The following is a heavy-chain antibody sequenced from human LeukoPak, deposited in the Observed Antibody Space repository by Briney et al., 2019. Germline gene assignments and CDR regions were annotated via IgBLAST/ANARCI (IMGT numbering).Heavy chain of an antibody. CDR3: ARGQQQLVLSS. V-gene: IGHV4-34*01. CDR1: GGSFSGYY. CDR2: INHSGST. Sequence: PSETLSLTCAVYGGSFSGYYWSWIRQPPGKGLEWIGEINHSGSTNYNPSLKSRVTISVDTSKNQFSLKLSSVTAADTAVYYCARGQQQLVLSSWGQGTLVTVSS. D-gene: IGHD6-13*01. J-gene: IGHJ4*02.